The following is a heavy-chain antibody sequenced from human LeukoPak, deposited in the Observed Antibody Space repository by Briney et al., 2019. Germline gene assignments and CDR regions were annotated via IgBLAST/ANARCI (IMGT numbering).Heavy chain of an antibody. Sequence: GGSLRLSCAASAFTFSSYAMHWVRQAPGKGLEWVAVISYDGSNKYYADSVKGRFTISRDNSKNTLYLQMNSLRAEDTAVYYCARDFDTAMVTYDYWGQGTLVTVSS. V-gene: IGHV3-30*04. J-gene: IGHJ4*02. CDR2: ISYDGSNK. CDR1: AFTFSSYA. D-gene: IGHD5-18*01. CDR3: ARDFDTAMVTYDY.